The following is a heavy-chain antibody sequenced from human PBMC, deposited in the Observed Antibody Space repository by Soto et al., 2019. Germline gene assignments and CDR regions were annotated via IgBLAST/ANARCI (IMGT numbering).Heavy chain of an antibody. CDR1: GFTFSSYA. CDR3: ARDRDVYRYSYGSGGAFDI. J-gene: IGHJ3*02. D-gene: IGHD5-18*01. Sequence: GGSLRLSCAASGFTFSSYAMHWVRQAPGKGLEWVAVISYDGSNKYYADSVKGRFTISRDNSKNTLYLQMNSLRAEATAVYYCARDRDVYRYSYGSGGAFDIWGQGTMVTVS. V-gene: IGHV3-30-3*01. CDR2: ISYDGSNK.